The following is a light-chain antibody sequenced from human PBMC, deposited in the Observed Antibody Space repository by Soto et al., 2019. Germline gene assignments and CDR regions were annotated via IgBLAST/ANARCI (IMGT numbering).Light chain of an antibody. Sequence: EIVMTQSPATLSVSPGERATLSCRASQSVSSDLAWYQQKPGQAPSLLIYGASNRASGFPARFSGSGSGTEFSLTISSLQSEDFAVYYCQQYNNWPHTFGQGTKVEIK. CDR1: QSVSSD. V-gene: IGKV3-15*01. J-gene: IGKJ1*01. CDR3: QQYNNWPHT. CDR2: GAS.